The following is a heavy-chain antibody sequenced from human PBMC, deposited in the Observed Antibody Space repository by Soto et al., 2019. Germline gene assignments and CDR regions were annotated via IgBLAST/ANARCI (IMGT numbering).Heavy chain of an antibody. CDR2: IYHSGST. CDR3: AGQVDTTFTYNY. V-gene: IGHV4-4*02. J-gene: IGHJ4*02. CDR1: GGSISSNNW. Sequence: QVQLQESGPGLVKPSGTLSLTCAVSGGSISSNNWWSWVRQPPGKGLEWIGEIYHSGSTNYNPSLKGRVTMSVDTSQSQFSLNLGSVTAADTAVYYCAGQVDTTFTYNYWGQGTLVTVSS. D-gene: IGHD1-20*01.